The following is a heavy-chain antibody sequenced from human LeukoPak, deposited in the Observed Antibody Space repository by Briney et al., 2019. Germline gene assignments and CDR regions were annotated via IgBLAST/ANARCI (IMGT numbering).Heavy chain of an antibody. CDR1: GFTFSSYG. CDR3: ARSDIAVASTTIDY. Sequence: PGGSLRLSCLASGFTFSSYGMHWVRQAPGKGLEWVAIVFYGGNNKYYADSVKGRFIISRDNSKNTLYLQMNSLRAEDTAEYFCARSDIAVASTTIDYWGQGTLVTVSS. D-gene: IGHD6-19*01. J-gene: IGHJ4*02. V-gene: IGHV3-33*01. CDR2: VFYGGNNK.